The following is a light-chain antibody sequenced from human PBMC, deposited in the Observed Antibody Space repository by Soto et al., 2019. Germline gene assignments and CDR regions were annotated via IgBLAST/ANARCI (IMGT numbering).Light chain of an antibody. V-gene: IGKV1-5*01. J-gene: IGKJ2*01. CDR3: QQYKVYPYT. CDR2: DVS. CDR1: QSLTGR. Sequence: DIQMTQSPSTLSASIGDRVTLTCRASQSLTGRLAWYQQKPGRPPKLLIYDVSNLESGVPSRLSGSESGTNFTLTISSLRPDDFATFYCQQYKVYPYTFGQGTRLDI.